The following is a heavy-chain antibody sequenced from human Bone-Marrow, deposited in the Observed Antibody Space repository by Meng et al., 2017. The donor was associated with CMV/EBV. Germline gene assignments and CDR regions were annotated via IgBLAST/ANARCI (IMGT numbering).Heavy chain of an antibody. CDR1: GYHFTSYG. CDR2: ISAYNGNT. CDR3: VVGRGFDY. J-gene: IGHJ4*02. Sequence: LGQSGPEVTKPGAAVKLAWQASGYHFTSYGISWVRQAPGKGLEWMGWISAYNGNTNYAQKLQGGVTMTTDTSTSTAYMELRSLRSDDMAVYYCVVGRGFDYWGQGTLVTVSS. V-gene: IGHV1-18*03. D-gene: IGHD2-2*01.